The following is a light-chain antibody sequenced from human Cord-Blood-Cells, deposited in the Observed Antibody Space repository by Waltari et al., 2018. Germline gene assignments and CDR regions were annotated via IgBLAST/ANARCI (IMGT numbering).Light chain of an antibody. J-gene: IGKJ3*01. CDR1: QSISSY. V-gene: IGKV1-39*01. Sequence: DIQMTQSPSSLSASVGDRVTITCRASQSISSYLNWYQQKPGKAPQLLIYAASSFQSVVPSRFSGSGSGTDFTLTISSLQPEEFATYYCQHSYSTPRFGPGTKVDI. CDR2: AAS. CDR3: QHSYSTPR.